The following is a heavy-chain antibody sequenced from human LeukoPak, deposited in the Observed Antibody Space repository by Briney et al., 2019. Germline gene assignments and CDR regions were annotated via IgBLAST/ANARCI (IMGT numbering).Heavy chain of an antibody. J-gene: IGHJ6*02. V-gene: IGHV4-59*12. Sequence: SENLSLTCTVSGGSISSYYWSWIRQPPGKGLEWIGYIYYSGSTNYNPSLKSRVTISVDTSKNQFSLKLSSVTAADTAVYYCAGQIYSYGISPYYYYGMDVWGQGTTVTVSS. CDR2: IYYSGST. CDR3: AGQIYSYGISPYYYYGMDV. D-gene: IGHD5-18*01. CDR1: GGSISSYY.